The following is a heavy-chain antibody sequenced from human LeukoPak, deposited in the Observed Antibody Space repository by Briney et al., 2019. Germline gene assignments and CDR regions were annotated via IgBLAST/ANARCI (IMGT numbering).Heavy chain of an antibody. CDR3: ARASEWLRLQAATDH. CDR1: GYTFTGYY. D-gene: IGHD5-12*01. Sequence: GASVKVSCTASGYTFTGYYMHWVRQAPGQGLEWMGWINPNSGGTNYAQKFQGRVTMTRDTSISTAYMELSRLRSDDTAVYYCARASEWLRLQAATDHWGQGTLVTVSS. V-gene: IGHV1-2*02. CDR2: INPNSGGT. J-gene: IGHJ4*02.